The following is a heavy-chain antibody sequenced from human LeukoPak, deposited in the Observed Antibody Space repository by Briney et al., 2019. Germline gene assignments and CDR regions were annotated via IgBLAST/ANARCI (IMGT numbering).Heavy chain of an antibody. V-gene: IGHV3-21*01. CDR3: ARDPPYYDGSGYYYDY. CDR2: ISGSSIYI. CDR1: GFTFSTHS. Sequence: GGSLRLSCAASGFTFSTHSMNWVRQAPGKGLEWVSSISGSSIYIYYADSVKGRFTISRDNAKNSLYLQLNSLRAEDTAVYYCARDPPYYDGSGYYYDYWGQGTLVTVSS. D-gene: IGHD3-22*01. J-gene: IGHJ4*02.